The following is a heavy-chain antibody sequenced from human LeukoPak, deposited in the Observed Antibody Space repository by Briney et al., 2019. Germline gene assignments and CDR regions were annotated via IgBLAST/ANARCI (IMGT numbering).Heavy chain of an antibody. Sequence: SETLSLTCAVYGGSFSDYFWGWIRQPPGKGLEWIGEINRSGRTYYNPSLKSRVTISVDTSKNQFSLNLSSVAAADTAVYYCARDVVVVPAAIHYGMDVWGRGTLVTVSS. D-gene: IGHD2-2*01. CDR2: INRSGRT. CDR1: GGSFSDYF. V-gene: IGHV4-34*01. CDR3: ARDVVVVPAAIHYGMDV. J-gene: IGHJ2*01.